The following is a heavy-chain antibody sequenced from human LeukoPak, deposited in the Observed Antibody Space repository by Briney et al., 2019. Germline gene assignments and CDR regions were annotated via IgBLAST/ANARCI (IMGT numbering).Heavy chain of an antibody. D-gene: IGHD4-23*01. Sequence: GGSLRLSCAVSGFTFSSYWIHWVRQAPGKGLVWVSRIDRDGSRINYADSVKGRFTISRDNGKNTLFLQMNSLRAEDAAVYYCVRGNDYGGPHYWGQGTLVTVSS. V-gene: IGHV3-74*01. CDR3: VRGNDYGGPHY. CDR1: GFTFSSYW. J-gene: IGHJ4*02. CDR2: IDRDGSRI.